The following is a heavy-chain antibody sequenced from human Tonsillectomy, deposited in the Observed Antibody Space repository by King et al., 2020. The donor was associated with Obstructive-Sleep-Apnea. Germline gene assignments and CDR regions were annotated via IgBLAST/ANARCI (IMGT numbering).Heavy chain of an antibody. CDR2: ICSSSSYI. V-gene: IGHV3-21*01. CDR1: GFTFSSYS. CDR3: ARDSSYTATFDY. J-gene: IGHJ4*02. D-gene: IGHD5-18*01. Sequence: VQLVESGGGLVKPGGSLRLSCAASGFTFSSYSMNWVRQAPGKGLEWVSSICSSSSYIYYADTVKGRFTISRDKAKNSLYLQMNSLRAEDTAVYYCARDSSYTATFDYWGQGTLVTVSS.